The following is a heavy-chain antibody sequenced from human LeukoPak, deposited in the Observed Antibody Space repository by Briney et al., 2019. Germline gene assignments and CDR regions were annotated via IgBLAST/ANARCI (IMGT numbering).Heavy chain of an antibody. V-gene: IGHV4-61*02. D-gene: IGHD6-13*01. CDR3: ARRTDAFSSSWYFDL. CDR2: IYTSGST. J-gene: IGHJ2*01. Sequence: SETLSLTCTVSGGSISSGSYYWSWIRQPAGKGLEWIGRIYTSGSTNYNPSLKSRVTISVDTSKNQSSLKLSSVTAADTAVYYCARRTDAFSSSWYFDLWVRGTLVTVSS. CDR1: GGSISSGSYY.